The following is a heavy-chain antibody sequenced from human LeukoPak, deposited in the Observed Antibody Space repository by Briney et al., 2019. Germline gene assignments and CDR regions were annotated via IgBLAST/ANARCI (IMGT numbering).Heavy chain of an antibody. CDR3: ARVRIIAAAVNYYYMDV. J-gene: IGHJ6*03. D-gene: IGHD6-13*01. V-gene: IGHV3-7*01. CDR2: IKQDGSEK. CDR1: GFTFSSYW. Sequence: GGSLRLSCAASGFTFSSYWMSWFRQAPGKGLEWVANIKQDGSEKYYVDSVKGRFTISRDNAKNSLYLQMNSLRAEDTAVYYCARVRIIAAAVNYYYMDVWGKGTTVTVSS.